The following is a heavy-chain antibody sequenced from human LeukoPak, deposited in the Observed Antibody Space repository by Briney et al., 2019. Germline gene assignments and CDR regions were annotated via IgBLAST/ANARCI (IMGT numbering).Heavy chain of an antibody. J-gene: IGHJ4*02. V-gene: IGHV4-39*07. Sequence: SETLSLTCTVSGGSISSPSYFWGWIRQPPGKGLEWIGSAYFTGTTSYNPSLESRVTVSLDTSKNQLSLTLTSVTAADTATYYCARDPFSPYYSLSGRPGGPFDDWGQGTRVLVSS. CDR1: GGSISSPSYF. CDR2: AYFTGTT. D-gene: IGHD3-10*01. CDR3: ARDPFSPYYSLSGRPGGPFDD.